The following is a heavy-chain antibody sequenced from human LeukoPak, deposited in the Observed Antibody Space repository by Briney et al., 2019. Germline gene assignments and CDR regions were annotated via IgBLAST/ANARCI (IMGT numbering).Heavy chain of an antibody. J-gene: IGHJ4*02. CDR1: GGTFSSYA. CDR3: ARDLFPLRLGELSSPDY. Sequence: ASVKVSCKASGGTFSSYAISWVRQAPGQGLEWMGGIIPIFGTANYAQKFQGRVTITADESTSTAYMELSSLRSEDTAVYYCARDLFPLRLGELSSPDYWGQGTLVTVSS. D-gene: IGHD3-16*02. V-gene: IGHV1-69*13. CDR2: IIPIFGTA.